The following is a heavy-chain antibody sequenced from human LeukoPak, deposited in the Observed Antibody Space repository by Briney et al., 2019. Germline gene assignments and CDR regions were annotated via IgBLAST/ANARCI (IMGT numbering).Heavy chain of an antibody. CDR2: ISAYNDNT. V-gene: IGHV1-18*01. Sequence: ASVKVSCKASGYTFTSYGISWVRQAPGQGLERMGWISAYNDNTNYAQKLQGRVTMTTDTSTSTAYMELRSLRSDDTAVYYCARVGGYCSSTSCYPFDYWGQGTLVTVSS. CDR3: ARVGGYCSSTSCYPFDY. J-gene: IGHJ4*02. D-gene: IGHD2-2*01. CDR1: GYTFTSYG.